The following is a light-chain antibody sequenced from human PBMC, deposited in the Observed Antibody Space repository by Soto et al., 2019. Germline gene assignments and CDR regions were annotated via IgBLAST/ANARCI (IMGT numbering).Light chain of an antibody. J-gene: IGKJ1*01. CDR1: QSIDRW. CDR3: QHYNSYGT. Sequence: DIQMTQSPSTLPASVGDRITITCRASQSIDRWWAWYQQKRGKAPKILIYHASSLGTGVPARLGGSGSGTDISGTVSSLQTDNFETYYCQHYNSYGTFGQGTSVDSK. V-gene: IGKV1-5*01. CDR2: HAS.